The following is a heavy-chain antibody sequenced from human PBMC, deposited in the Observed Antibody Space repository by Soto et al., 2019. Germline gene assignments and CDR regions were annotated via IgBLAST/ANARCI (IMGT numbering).Heavy chain of an antibody. V-gene: IGHV3-33*01. D-gene: IGHD3-3*01. Sequence: GGSLRLSCAASGFTFSSYGMHWVRQAPGKGLEWVAVIWYDGSNKYYADSVKGRFTISRDNSKNTLYLQMNSLRAEDTAVYYCARIGVVNLYYYMDVWGKGTTVTVSS. CDR1: GFTFSSYG. J-gene: IGHJ6*03. CDR2: IWYDGSNK. CDR3: ARIGVVNLYYYMDV.